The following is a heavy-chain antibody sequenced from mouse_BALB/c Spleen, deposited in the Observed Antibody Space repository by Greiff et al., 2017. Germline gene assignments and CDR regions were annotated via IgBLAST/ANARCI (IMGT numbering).Heavy chain of an antibody. CDR3: VRDRGYDDAMDY. Sequence: EVKLVESGGGLVQPKGSLKLSCAASGFTFNTYAMHWVCQAPGKGLEWVARIRSKSNNYATYYADSVKDRFTISRDDSQSMLYLQMNNLKTEDTAMYYCVRDRGYDDAMDYWGQGTSVTVSS. CDR2: IRSKSNNYAT. CDR1: GFTFNTYA. J-gene: IGHJ4*01. D-gene: IGHD2-2*01. V-gene: IGHV10-3*03.